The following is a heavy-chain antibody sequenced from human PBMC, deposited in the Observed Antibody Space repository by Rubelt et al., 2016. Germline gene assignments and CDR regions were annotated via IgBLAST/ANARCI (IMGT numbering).Heavy chain of an antibody. CDR2: IYYSGST. J-gene: IGHJ4*02. D-gene: IGHD4-23*01. V-gene: IGHV4-39*01. CDR1: GGSISSSSYY. Sequence: QLQLQESGPGLVKPSETLSLTCTVSGGSISSSSYYWGWIRQPPGKGLEWIGSIYYSGSTYYNPSLKGRVTLSVDTSKNQFSLKLSSVTAADTAVYYCARGTTVVTRGYFDYWGQGTLVTVSS. CDR3: ARGTTVVTRGYFDY.